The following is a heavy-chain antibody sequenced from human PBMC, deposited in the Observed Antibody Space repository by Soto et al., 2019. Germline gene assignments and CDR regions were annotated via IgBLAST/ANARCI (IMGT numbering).Heavy chain of an antibody. CDR3: ARISSQDGVTPGGFDY. D-gene: IGHD3-10*01. CDR2: ISSSRSYI. V-gene: IGHV3-21*01. CDR1: GFTFSSYS. J-gene: IGHJ4*02. Sequence: EVQLVESGGGLVKPGGSLRLSCAASGFTFSSYSMNWVRQAPGKGLEWVSSISSSRSYIYYADSVKGRFTISRDNAKNSLYLQMNSLGAEDTAVYYCARISSQDGVTPGGFDYWGQGTLVTVSS.